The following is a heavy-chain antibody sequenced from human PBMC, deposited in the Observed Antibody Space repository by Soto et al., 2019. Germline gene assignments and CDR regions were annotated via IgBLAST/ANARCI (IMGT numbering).Heavy chain of an antibody. Sequence: PGGSLRLSCVASGFTFSSYSLNWVRQAPGKGLEWVSYISSSSNTIYYADSVKGRFTISRDNAKNSLYLQMNSLRDEDTAVYFCARSVGSSRDYWGQGTLVTVSS. CDR3: ARSVGSSRDY. D-gene: IGHD6-6*01. V-gene: IGHV3-48*02. CDR1: GFTFSSYS. J-gene: IGHJ4*02. CDR2: ISSSSNTI.